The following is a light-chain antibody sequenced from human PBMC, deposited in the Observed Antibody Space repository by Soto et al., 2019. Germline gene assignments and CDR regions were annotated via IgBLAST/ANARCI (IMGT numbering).Light chain of an antibody. CDR3: QQYNTWPYT. CDR2: GAS. J-gene: IGKJ2*01. CDR1: QSVSSR. V-gene: IGKV3-15*01. Sequence: EIEMTQSPATLSVSTGERATLSCRASQSVSSRLVWYQQKPGQAPRLLIYGASSRATDIPARFSASASGTEFTLTISSLQSEDFAVYYCQQYNTWPYTFGQGTKLEIK.